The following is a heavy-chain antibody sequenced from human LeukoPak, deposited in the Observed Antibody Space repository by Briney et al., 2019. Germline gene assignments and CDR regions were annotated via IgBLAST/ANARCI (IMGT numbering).Heavy chain of an antibody. V-gene: IGHV3-20*04. CDR1: GFTFSGYQ. CDR2: INWNGGST. CDR3: ARADFLGDAFDI. J-gene: IGHJ3*02. Sequence: GGSLRLSCAASGFTFSGYQMNWIRQAPGKGLEWVSGINWNGGSTGYADSVKGRFTISRDNAKNSLYLQMNSLRAEDTALYYCARADFLGDAFDIWGQGTMVTVSS. D-gene: IGHD3/OR15-3a*01.